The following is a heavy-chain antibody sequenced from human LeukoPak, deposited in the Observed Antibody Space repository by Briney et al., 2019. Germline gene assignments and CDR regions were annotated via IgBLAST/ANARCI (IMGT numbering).Heavy chain of an antibody. CDR1: GGSISSYY. V-gene: IGHV4-4*07. D-gene: IGHD3-22*01. Sequence: SETLSLTCTVSGGSISSYYWSWIRQPAGKGLEWIGRIYTSGSTNYNPSLKSRVTMSVDTSKNQFSLKLSSVTAEDTAVYYCAKYYYDSSGYYYFNYFDYWGQGTLVTVSS. CDR3: AKYYYDSSGYYYFNYFDY. J-gene: IGHJ4*02. CDR2: IYTSGST.